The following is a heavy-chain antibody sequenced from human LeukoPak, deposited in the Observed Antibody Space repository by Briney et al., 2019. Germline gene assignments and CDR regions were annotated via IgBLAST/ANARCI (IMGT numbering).Heavy chain of an antibody. Sequence: SETLSLTCTVSGGSISSSSYYWGWIRQPPGKGLEWIGSIYYSGSTYYNPSLKSRVTISVDTSKNQFSLKLSSVTAADTAVYYCARHRLRWEYYFDYWGQGTLVTVSS. D-gene: IGHD4-23*01. CDR2: IYYSGST. CDR3: ARHRLRWEYYFDY. J-gene: IGHJ4*02. V-gene: IGHV4-39*01. CDR1: GGSISSSSYY.